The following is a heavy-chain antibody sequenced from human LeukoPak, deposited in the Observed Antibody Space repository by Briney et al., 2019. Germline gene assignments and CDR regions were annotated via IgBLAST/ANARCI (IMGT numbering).Heavy chain of an antibody. J-gene: IGHJ4*02. CDR1: VFTFSGYG. V-gene: IGHV3-23*01. CDR3: AKDRTGSSTSCYWPY. Sequence: GGPLRLSCVISVFTFSGYGMSGVGQAPGKGGEWGSGIGGSGASKYYADSVKGPFTISRDSSTSTLQLQMNSLRAEDTAVYYCAKDRTGSSTSCYWPYWGQGTLVTVSS. CDR2: IGGSGASK. D-gene: IGHD2-2*01.